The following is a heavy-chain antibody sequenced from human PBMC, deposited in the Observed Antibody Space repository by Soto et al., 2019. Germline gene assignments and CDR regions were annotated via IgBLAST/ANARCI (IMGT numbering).Heavy chain of an antibody. D-gene: IGHD3-10*01. Sequence: GGSLRLSCAASGFTFSTYAMSWVRLAPGKGLEWVSIISVSGGYKYYADSMKGRFTISRDNSKSTLYLQMDSLRVEDTAVYYCAKGLMKRGSGTHYNHHRDVWGKGTTVSISS. CDR1: GFTFSTYA. V-gene: IGHV3-23*01. CDR3: AKGLMKRGSGTHYNHHRDV. CDR2: ISVSGGYK. J-gene: IGHJ6*04.